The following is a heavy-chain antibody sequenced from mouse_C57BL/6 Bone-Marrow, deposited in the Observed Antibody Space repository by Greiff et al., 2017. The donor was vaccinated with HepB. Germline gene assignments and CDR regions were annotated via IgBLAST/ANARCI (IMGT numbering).Heavy chain of an antibody. CDR3: ARMAYYSNSNYFDN. Sequence: VQLQQSGPGLVQPSQSLSIPCTVSGFSLTNYGVHWVRQSPGKGLEWLGAIWSGGSPDYNAAFISRLSISKDNSESQVFFKMNSLQADDTAIYYCARMAYYSNSNYFDNWGQGTTRTVSS. V-gene: IGHV2-2*01. J-gene: IGHJ2*01. D-gene: IGHD2-5*01. CDR2: IWSGGSP. CDR1: GFSLTNYG.